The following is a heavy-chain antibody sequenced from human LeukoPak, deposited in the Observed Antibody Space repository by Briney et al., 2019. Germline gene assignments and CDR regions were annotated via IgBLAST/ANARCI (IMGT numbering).Heavy chain of an antibody. CDR2: INHSGST. J-gene: IGHJ6*02. V-gene: IGHV4-34*01. D-gene: IGHD4-11*01. CDR1: GGSFSGYY. Sequence: SETLSLTCAVYGGSFSGYYWSWIRQPPGKGLEWIGEINHSGSTNYNPSLKSRVTISVDKSKNQFSLKLSSVTAADTAVYYCARLQQAQDYYGMDVWGQGTTVTVSS. CDR3: ARLQQAQDYYGMDV.